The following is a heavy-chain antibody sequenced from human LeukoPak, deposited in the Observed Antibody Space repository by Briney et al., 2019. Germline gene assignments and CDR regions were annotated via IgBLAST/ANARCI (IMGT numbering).Heavy chain of an antibody. CDR3: TKAAAGSGDYGMDV. J-gene: IGHJ6*02. V-gene: IGHV3-23*01. Sequence: GSLRLSCAASGFTFSSYAMSWVRQAPGKGLEWVSGISGSGGTTYYADSVKGRFTISRDNSKNTLYLQMNSQRAEDTAVFYCTKAAAGSGDYGMDVWGQGTTVTV. CDR1: GFTFSSYA. CDR2: ISGSGGTT. D-gene: IGHD3-10*01.